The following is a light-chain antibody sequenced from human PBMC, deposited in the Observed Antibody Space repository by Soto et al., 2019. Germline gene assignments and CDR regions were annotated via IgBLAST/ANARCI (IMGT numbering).Light chain of an antibody. CDR3: QQRSNWPPIT. CDR2: GAS. V-gene: IGKV3-11*01. J-gene: IGKJ5*01. Sequence: EIAMTQSPATLSVSPGERATLSCRASQSVSSKLAWYQQKPGQAPRLLMYGASSRATGIPERFSGSGSGTDFTLTISSLEPEDFAVYYCQQRSNWPPITFGQGTRLEIK. CDR1: QSVSSK.